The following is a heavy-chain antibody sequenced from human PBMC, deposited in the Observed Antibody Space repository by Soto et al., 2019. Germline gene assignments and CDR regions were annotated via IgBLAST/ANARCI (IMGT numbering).Heavy chain of an antibody. Sequence: HPGGSLRLSCAASGFTFSSYGMHWVRQAPGKGLEWVAVIWYDGSNKYYADSVKGRFTISRDNSKNTLYLQMNSLRAEDTAVYYCARDVTLTFWGGSFDYWGQGTLVTVSS. D-gene: IGHD3-3*01. J-gene: IGHJ4*02. CDR2: IWYDGSNK. CDR3: ARDVTLTFWGGSFDY. V-gene: IGHV3-33*01. CDR1: GFTFSSYG.